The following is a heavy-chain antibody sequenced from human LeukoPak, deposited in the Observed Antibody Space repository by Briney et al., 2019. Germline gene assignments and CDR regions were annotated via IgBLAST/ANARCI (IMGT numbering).Heavy chain of an antibody. CDR2: INHSGRT. CDR3: ARGDWNYAPKAYFDY. Sequence: PSETLSLTCAVYGGSFSGYYWSWIRQPPGKGLEWIGEINHSGRTIYHPSLTSRVTISVDTSKNQFSLKLSSVTAADTAVYYCARGDWNYAPKAYFDYWGQGTLVTVSS. D-gene: IGHD1-7*01. J-gene: IGHJ4*02. V-gene: IGHV4-34*01. CDR1: GGSFSGYY.